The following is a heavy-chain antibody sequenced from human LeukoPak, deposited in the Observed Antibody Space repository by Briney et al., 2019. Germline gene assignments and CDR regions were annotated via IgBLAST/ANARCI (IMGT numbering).Heavy chain of an antibody. V-gene: IGHV3-48*04. CDR2: ISSFSGTI. CDR1: GITFSSYS. Sequence: GGSLRLSCVASGITFSSYSMNWVRQAPGKGLEWVSYISSFSGTINYADSVKGRFTISRDNAKNSLYLQMNSLRAEDTAVYYCVRDYDVIGETNWGQGTLVTVSS. CDR3: VRDYDVIGETN. J-gene: IGHJ4*02. D-gene: IGHD2-21*01.